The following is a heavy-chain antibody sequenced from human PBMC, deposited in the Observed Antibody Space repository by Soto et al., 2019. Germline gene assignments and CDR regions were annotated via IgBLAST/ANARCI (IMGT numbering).Heavy chain of an antibody. CDR1: GGTFSSYA. D-gene: IGHD3-22*01. Sequence: SVKVSCKASGGTFSSYAISWVRQAPGQGLAWMGGIIPIFGTANYAQKFQGRVTITADESTSTAYMELSSLRSEDTAVYYCARGDYYDSSGYSPGAFDIWGQGTMVTVSS. J-gene: IGHJ3*02. CDR2: IIPIFGTA. CDR3: ARGDYYDSSGYSPGAFDI. V-gene: IGHV1-69*13.